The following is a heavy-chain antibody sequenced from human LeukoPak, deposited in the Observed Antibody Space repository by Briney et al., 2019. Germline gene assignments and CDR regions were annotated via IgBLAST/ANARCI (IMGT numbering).Heavy chain of an antibody. D-gene: IGHD1-26*01. CDR2: ILYDGSIK. CDR3: ATRALAYSGSYFFDY. CDR1: GFTFSTYT. J-gene: IGHJ4*02. Sequence: PGGSLRLSCAASGFTFSTYTMHWVRQAPGKGLEWVAVILYDGSIKQYAESVKGRFTISRDNSKNTLYLQMNSLRAEDTAVYYCATRALAYSGSYFFDYWGQGTLVTVSS. V-gene: IGHV3-30*04.